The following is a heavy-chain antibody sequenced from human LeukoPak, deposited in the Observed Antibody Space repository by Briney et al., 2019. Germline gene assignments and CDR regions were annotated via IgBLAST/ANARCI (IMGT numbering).Heavy chain of an antibody. J-gene: IGHJ4*02. CDR2: ISSSSSYI. CDR3: ARDRDMITFGGVIAPPDY. Sequence: GGSLSLSCAASGFTFSSYSMNWVRQAPGKGLEWVSSISSSSSYIYYADSVKGRFTISRDNAKNSLYLQMNSLRAEDTAVYYCARDRDMITFGGVIAPPDYWGQGTLVTVSS. V-gene: IGHV3-21*01. CDR1: GFTFSSYS. D-gene: IGHD3-16*02.